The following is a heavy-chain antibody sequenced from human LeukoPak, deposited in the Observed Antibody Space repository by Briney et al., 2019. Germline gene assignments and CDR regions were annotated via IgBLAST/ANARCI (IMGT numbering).Heavy chain of an antibody. CDR1: GGSFSVYY. J-gene: IGHJ5*02. D-gene: IGHD3-3*01. Sequence: PSETLSLTCAVYGGSFSVYYWSWIRQPPGKGLEWIGEINHSGSTNYNPSLKSRVTISVDTSKNQFSLKLSSVTAADTAVYYCARGAYYDFWSAYNWFDPWGQGPLVTVSS. CDR2: INHSGST. CDR3: ARGAYYDFWSAYNWFDP. V-gene: IGHV4-34*01.